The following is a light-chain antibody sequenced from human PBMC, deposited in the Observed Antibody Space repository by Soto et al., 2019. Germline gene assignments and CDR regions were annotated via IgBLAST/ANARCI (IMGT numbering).Light chain of an antibody. CDR3: ALYVGNGVSI. J-gene: IGLJ2*01. V-gene: IGLV8-61*01. CDR1: SGSVSSNNY. Sequence: QTVVTQETSFSVSPGGTVTLTCALSSGSVSSNNYPSWYQQTPGQAPRTLIYSTKTRSSGVPDRFSGSILGNKAALTITGAQADDESHYYCALYVGNGVSIFGGGTKLTVL. CDR2: STK.